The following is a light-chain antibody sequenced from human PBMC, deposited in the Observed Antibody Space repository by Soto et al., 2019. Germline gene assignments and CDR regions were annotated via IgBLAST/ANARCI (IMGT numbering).Light chain of an antibody. CDR3: HQYGSSPPYS. CDR2: GAS. Sequence: EIVLTQSPDTLSLSPGERATLSCRATQNVARSNLAWYQHRPGQAPRLLISGASPRAADTPDRFSGSGSGAQFTLTISRLEPEDFAVYSCHQYGSSPPYSFGQGTRLEI. CDR1: QNVARSN. V-gene: IGKV3-20*01. J-gene: IGKJ2*03.